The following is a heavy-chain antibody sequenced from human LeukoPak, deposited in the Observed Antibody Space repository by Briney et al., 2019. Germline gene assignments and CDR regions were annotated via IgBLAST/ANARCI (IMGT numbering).Heavy chain of an antibody. CDR1: GFPFSSYA. J-gene: IGHJ4*02. D-gene: IGHD3-3*01. Sequence: GGSLRLSCAASGFPFSSYAMHWVRQAPGKGLEWVAVISYDGSNKYYADSVKGRFTISRDNSKNTLYLQMNSLRAEDTAVYYCARGAGVLRGLDYWGQGTLVTVSS. CDR2: ISYDGSNK. V-gene: IGHV3-30-3*01. CDR3: ARGAGVLRGLDY.